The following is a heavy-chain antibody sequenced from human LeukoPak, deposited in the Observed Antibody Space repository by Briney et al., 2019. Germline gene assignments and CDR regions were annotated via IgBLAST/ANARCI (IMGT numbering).Heavy chain of an antibody. Sequence: GGSLRLSCAASGFTFSSYWMHWVRQAPGKGLVWVSRIRSDGSAPGYADSVKGRFTISRDNAKNTLDPHMNSLRADDTAVYYCTSGRWSDYLDYWGQGTLVTVSS. CDR1: GFTFSSYW. J-gene: IGHJ4*02. D-gene: IGHD3-3*01. CDR3: TSGRWSDYLDY. V-gene: IGHV3-74*01. CDR2: IRSDGSAP.